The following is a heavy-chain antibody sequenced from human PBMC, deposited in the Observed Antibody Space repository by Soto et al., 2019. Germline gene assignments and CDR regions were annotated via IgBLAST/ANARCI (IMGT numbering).Heavy chain of an antibody. CDR2: ISSSSSYI. J-gene: IGHJ5*02. CDR1: GFTFSSYS. CDR3: ARYHTSATEGDWFDP. V-gene: IGHV3-21*01. Sequence: EVQLVESGGGLVKPGGSLRLSCAASGFTFSSYSMNWVRQAPGKGLEWVSSISSSSSYIYYADSVKGRFTTSRDNAKNSLYLQMNSLRAEDTAVYYCARYHTSATEGDWFDPWGQGTLVTVSS. D-gene: IGHD2-2*01.